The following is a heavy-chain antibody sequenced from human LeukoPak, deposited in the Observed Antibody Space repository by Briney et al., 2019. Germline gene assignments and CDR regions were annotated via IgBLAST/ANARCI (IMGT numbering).Heavy chain of an antibody. Sequence: GSLRLSCAASGFTFSSYWMHWVRQAPGKGLVWVSRINSDGSSTSYADSVKGRFTITRDDAKNTLYLQMNSLRAEDTAVYYCAREVEYYYGSGSYYKYYYYYGMDVWGQGTTVTVSS. D-gene: IGHD3-10*01. CDR1: GFTFSSYW. J-gene: IGHJ6*02. V-gene: IGHV3-74*01. CDR2: INSDGSST. CDR3: AREVEYYYGSGSYYKYYYYYGMDV.